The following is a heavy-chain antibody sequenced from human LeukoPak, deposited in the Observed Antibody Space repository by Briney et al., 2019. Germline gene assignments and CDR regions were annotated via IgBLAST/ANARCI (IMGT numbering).Heavy chain of an antibody. CDR2: IYYSGST. J-gene: IGHJ4*02. CDR3: ARMQSGGYYYDY. Sequence: SQTLSLTCTVSGGSISSGDYYWSWIRQPPGKGLEWIGYIYYSGSTYYNPSLKSRVTISVDTSKNQFSLKLSSVTAADTAVYYCARMQSGGYYYDYWGQGTLVTVSS. V-gene: IGHV4-30-4*01. CDR1: GGSISSGDYY. D-gene: IGHD3-22*01.